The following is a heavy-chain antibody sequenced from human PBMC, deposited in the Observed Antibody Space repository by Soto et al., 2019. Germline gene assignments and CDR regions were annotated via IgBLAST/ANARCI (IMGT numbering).Heavy chain of an antibody. V-gene: IGHV3-74*01. D-gene: IGHD5-12*01. CDR2: INSDGSST. CDR1: GFTFSSYW. Sequence: GGSLRLSCAASGFTFSSYWMHWVRQAPGKGLVWVSRINSDGSSTSYADPVKGRFTISRDNGKNSLYLQMNSLRTEDTALYYWAKGLSGYVNYYYGMDVWGQGTTVTVSS. CDR3: AKGLSGYVNYYYGMDV. J-gene: IGHJ6*02.